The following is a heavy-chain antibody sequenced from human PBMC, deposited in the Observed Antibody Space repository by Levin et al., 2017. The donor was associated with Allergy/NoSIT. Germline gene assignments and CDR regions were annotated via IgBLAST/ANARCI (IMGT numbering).Heavy chain of an antibody. J-gene: IGHJ5*02. Sequence: KISCKASGGTFSSYAISWVRQAPGQGLEWMGGIITIFGTANYAQKFQGRVTITADESTSTAYMELSSLRSEDTAVYYCARSGARVAAAGRFWFDPWGQGTLVTVSS. CDR3: ARSGARVAAAGRFWFDP. CDR1: GGTFSSYA. D-gene: IGHD6-13*01. CDR2: IITIFGTA. V-gene: IGHV1-69*01.